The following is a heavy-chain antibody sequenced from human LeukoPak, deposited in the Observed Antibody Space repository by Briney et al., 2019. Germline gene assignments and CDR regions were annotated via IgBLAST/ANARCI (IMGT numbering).Heavy chain of an antibody. CDR2: INHSGST. J-gene: IGHJ4*02. D-gene: IGHD6-19*01. V-gene: IGHV4-34*01. CDR3: ARDRYSSGWYGLHVFDY. Sequence: PSETLSLTCAVYGGSFSGYYWSWIRQPPGKGREWIGEINHSGSTNYNPSLKSRVTISVGTSKNQFSLKLSSVTAADTAVYYCARDRYSSGWYGLHVFDYWGQGTLVTVSS. CDR1: GGSFSGYY.